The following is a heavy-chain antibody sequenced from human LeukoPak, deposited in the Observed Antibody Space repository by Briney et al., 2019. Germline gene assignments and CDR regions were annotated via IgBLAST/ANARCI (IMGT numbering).Heavy chain of an antibody. V-gene: IGHV3-21*01. CDR2: ISSSSSYI. J-gene: IGHJ4*02. CDR3: ARDQYSRGWFDPVDY. Sequence: GGSLRLSCAASGFTFSSYSMNWVRQAPGKGLEWVSSISSSSSYIYYADSVKGRFTISRDNAKNSLYLQMNSLRAEDTAVYYCARDQYSRGWFDPVDYWGQGTLVTVSS. D-gene: IGHD6-19*01. CDR1: GFTFSSYS.